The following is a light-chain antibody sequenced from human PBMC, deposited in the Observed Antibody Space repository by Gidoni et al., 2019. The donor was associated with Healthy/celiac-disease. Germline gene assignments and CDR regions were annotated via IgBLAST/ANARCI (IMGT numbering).Light chain of an antibody. Sequence: QSVLTQPPSASGTPGPRVTISCSGSSSNIGRTYVYWYQQLPGTAPKLLIYRNNQRPPGVPDRFSGSKSGTSASLAISGLRSEDEADYYCAAWDDSLSGPNWVFGGGTKLTVL. J-gene: IGLJ3*02. CDR1: SSNIGRTY. V-gene: IGLV1-47*01. CDR2: RNN. CDR3: AAWDDSLSGPNWV.